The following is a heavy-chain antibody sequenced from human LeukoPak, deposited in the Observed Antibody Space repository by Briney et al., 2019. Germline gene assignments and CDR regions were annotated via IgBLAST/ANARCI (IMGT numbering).Heavy chain of an antibody. D-gene: IGHD6-19*01. J-gene: IGHJ4*02. CDR1: GYTITNYW. CDR2: IYPGDSDT. CDR3: ARRSGYSSGWTALDY. V-gene: IGHV5-51*01. Sequence: GESLKISCKGSGYTITNYWIGWVRQIPRKGLGWMGTIYPGDSDTRYSTSFQGQVTISADKSISTAYLQWSSLKASDTAMYYCARRSGYSSGWTALDYWGQGTLVTVSS.